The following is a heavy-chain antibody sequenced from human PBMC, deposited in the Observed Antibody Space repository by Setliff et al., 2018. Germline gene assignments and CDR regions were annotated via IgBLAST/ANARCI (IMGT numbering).Heavy chain of an antibody. Sequence: GGSLRLSCTASGFSFSNCWVSWVRQAPGKGLEWLASINPHASEKYYVDSVKGRFTISRDNAKNSLSLQMNSLRTEDAAVYYCFGAGTCSYWGQGTLVTVS. CDR2: INPHASEK. CDR1: GFSFSNCW. V-gene: IGHV3-7*01. D-gene: IGHD3-10*01. J-gene: IGHJ4*02. CDR3: FGAGTCSY.